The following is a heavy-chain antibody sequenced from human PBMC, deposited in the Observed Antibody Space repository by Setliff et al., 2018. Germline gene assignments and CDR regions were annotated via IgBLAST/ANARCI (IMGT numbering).Heavy chain of an antibody. CDR1: GGSISSGDYY. V-gene: IGHV4-30-4*08. Sequence: PSETLSLTCTVSGGSISSGDYYWSWIRQPPGKGLEWIGYIYSSGRTYYNPSLKSRVSISVDTSKNQFSLKLSSVTAADTAVYYCATSIAARYYYYYMDVWGKGTTVTVSS. J-gene: IGHJ6*03. CDR2: IYSSGRT. CDR3: ATSIAARYYYYYMDV. D-gene: IGHD6-6*01.